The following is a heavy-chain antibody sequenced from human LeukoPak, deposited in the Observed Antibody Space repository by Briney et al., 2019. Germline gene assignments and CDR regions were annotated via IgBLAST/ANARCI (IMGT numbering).Heavy chain of an antibody. CDR3: ARARRGGAFDI. CDR1: GGSISSSSYY. Sequence: SETLSLTCTVSGGSISSSSYYWSWIRQPPGKGLEWIGEINHSGSTNYDPSLKSRVTISVDTSKNQFSLKLSSVTAADTAVYYCARARRGGAFDIWGQGTMVTVSS. CDR2: INHSGST. V-gene: IGHV4-39*07. D-gene: IGHD3-10*01. J-gene: IGHJ3*02.